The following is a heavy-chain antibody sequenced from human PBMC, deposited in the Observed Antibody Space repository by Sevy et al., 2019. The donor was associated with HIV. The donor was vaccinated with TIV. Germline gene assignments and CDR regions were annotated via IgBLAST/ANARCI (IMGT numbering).Heavy chain of an antibody. J-gene: IGHJ4*02. D-gene: IGHD3-10*01. V-gene: IGHV3-48*02. CDR1: GFTFSSYS. CDR3: ARDLSLVRGVIMDY. Sequence: GGSLRLSCAASGFTFSSYSMYWVRQAPGKGLEWVSYISSSSSTIYYADSVKGRFTISRDNAKNSLYLQMNSLSDEDSAGYYCARDLSLVRGVIMDYWGQGTLVTVSS. CDR2: ISSSSSTI.